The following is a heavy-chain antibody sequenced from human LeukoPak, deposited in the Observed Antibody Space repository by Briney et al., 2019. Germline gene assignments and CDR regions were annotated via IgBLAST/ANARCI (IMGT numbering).Heavy chain of an antibody. CDR2: ISSSGSAI. CDR1: GFTFSSYD. Sequence: GGSLRLSCAVSGFTFSSYDMNWVRQAPGKGLEWISYISSSGSAIYYADSVRGRFTISRDNAKKSLYLRMNSLRAEDTAVYYCARDRNFNDHNYSPFDYWGQGTLVTVSS. CDR3: ARDRNFNDHNYSPFDY. J-gene: IGHJ4*02. V-gene: IGHV3-48*01. D-gene: IGHD5-24*01.